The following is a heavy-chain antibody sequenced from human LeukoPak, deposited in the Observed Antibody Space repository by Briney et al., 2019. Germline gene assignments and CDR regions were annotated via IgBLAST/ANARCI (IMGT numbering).Heavy chain of an antibody. CDR1: GFTFSSDA. V-gene: IGHV3-23*01. Sequence: GGSLRLSCAASGFTFSSDAMNWVRQAPGKGLEWVSAISGSGSSTYYADSVKGRFTISRDNSKNTLYLQMNSLRAEDTAVYYCARDLGWFFDYWGQGTLVTVSS. CDR3: ARDLGWFFDY. D-gene: IGHD3-10*01. CDR2: ISGSGSST. J-gene: IGHJ4*02.